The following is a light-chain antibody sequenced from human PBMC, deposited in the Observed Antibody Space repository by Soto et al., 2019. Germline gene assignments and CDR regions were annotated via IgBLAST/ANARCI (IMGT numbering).Light chain of an antibody. CDR1: SSDVGAYMY. CDR2: EVT. J-gene: IGLJ3*02. CDR3: TSYVGNDIWV. Sequence: QSALTQPPSASGSPGQSVTISCTGTSSDVGAYMYVSWYQQYPGKAPKLMIYEVTKRPSGVPDRFSGSKSGNTASLTVSGLRAEDEADYSCTSYVGNDIWVFGGGTQLTVL. V-gene: IGLV2-8*01.